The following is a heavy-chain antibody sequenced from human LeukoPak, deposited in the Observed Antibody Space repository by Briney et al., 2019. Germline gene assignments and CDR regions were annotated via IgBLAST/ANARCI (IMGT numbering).Heavy chain of an antibody. V-gene: IGHV3-48*04. CDR2: ITPNSRTI. Sequence: GGSLRLSCAASGFTFSSYSMNWVRQAPGKGPERVSYITPNSRTIYDADSVKGRFTISRDNAKKLLYLQMNSLRVDDTAVYYCARDYPGPTGFGMDVWGQGTTVSDSS. J-gene: IGHJ6*02. CDR1: GFTFSSYS. D-gene: IGHD1-26*01. CDR3: ARDYPGPTGFGMDV.